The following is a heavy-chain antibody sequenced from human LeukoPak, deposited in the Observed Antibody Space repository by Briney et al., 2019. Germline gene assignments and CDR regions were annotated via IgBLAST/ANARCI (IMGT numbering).Heavy chain of an antibody. CDR3: ARVLSWSSLDY. D-gene: IGHD2-8*02. Sequence: ASVKVSCKASGYTFTGYYMHWVRQAPGQGLEWMGWINPNSGGTNYAHKFQGRVTMTRDTSISTAYMELSRLRSDDTAVYYCARVLSWSSLDYWGQGTLVTVSS. CDR2: INPNSGGT. CDR1: GYTFTGYY. J-gene: IGHJ4*02. V-gene: IGHV1-2*07.